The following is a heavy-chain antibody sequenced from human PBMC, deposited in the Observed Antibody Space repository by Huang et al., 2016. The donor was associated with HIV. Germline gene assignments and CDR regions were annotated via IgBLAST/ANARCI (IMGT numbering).Heavy chain of an antibody. V-gene: IGHV1-8*01. CDR2: MNQNSGNT. CDR1: GYTFSNYD. CDR3: ATLPPVNYGRSGGRVRDY. Sequence: QVQLVQSGAEVKKPGASVKVSCKASGYTFSNYDINWVRQAPGQGLEWMGGMNQNSGNTGYARKCQGRVTMTRSTAISTAYMELSRLRFEDTAVYYCATLPPVNYGRSGGRVRDYWGQGSLVTVSS. D-gene: IGHD2-15*01. J-gene: IGHJ4*02.